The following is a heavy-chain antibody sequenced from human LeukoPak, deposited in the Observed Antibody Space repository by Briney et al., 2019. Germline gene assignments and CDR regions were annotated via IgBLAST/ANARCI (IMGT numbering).Heavy chain of an antibody. CDR1: GFTFSDYY. CDR3: ARDFIHRSGEAGY. CDR2: ISTGSSST. D-gene: IGHD3-22*01. J-gene: IGHJ4*02. Sequence: GGSLRLSCAASGFTFSDYYMSWIRQAPGKGLEWVSYISTGSSSTKYADSVRGRFTISRDNAKNSLYLQMNSLRAGDTAVYYCARDFIHRSGEAGYWGQGTLVTVSS. V-gene: IGHV3-11*05.